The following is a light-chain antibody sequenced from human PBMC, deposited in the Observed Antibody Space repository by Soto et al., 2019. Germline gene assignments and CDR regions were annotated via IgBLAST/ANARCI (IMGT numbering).Light chain of an antibody. CDR1: QSVSSSY. CDR2: GAC. CDR3: QQYGSSPIT. Sequence: EIVLTQSPGTLSLSPGERATLSCRASQSVSSSYLAWYQQRPGQAPRLRIYGACSRATGIPDRFSGSGSGTDFTLNISRLEPEDFAVYYCQQYGSSPITFGGGTKVEIK. V-gene: IGKV3-20*01. J-gene: IGKJ4*01.